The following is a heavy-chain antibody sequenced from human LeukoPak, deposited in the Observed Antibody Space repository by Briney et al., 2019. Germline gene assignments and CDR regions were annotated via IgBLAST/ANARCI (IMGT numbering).Heavy chain of an antibody. Sequence: SETLSLTCTVSGGSISSSGYYWGWLRQPPGKGVEWFGSIYYSGSTYYNPSLKTRVTISVDTSKNHFSLNRRCVPAADRPVYYCARDPTAAGKGAWFVPWGQGTLVTVSS. CDR1: GGSISSSGYY. J-gene: IGHJ5*02. CDR3: ARDPTAAGKGAWFVP. V-gene: IGHV4-39*02. CDR2: IYYSGST. D-gene: IGHD6-13*01.